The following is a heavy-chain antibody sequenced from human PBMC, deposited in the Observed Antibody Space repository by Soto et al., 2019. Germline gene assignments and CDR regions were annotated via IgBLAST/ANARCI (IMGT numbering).Heavy chain of an antibody. Sequence: ESGGGLVQPGGSLRLSCAASGFTISGNAMNWVRQAPVRGLEWVSYISSSSTNIHYADSVRGRFTISRDNAKNSLYLQMNSLRDEDTAVYRCARDLSWGSKWYYYMDVWGKGTTVTV. V-gene: IGHV3-48*02. CDR3: ARDLSWGSKWYYYMDV. CDR1: GFTISGNA. CDR2: ISSSSTNI. J-gene: IGHJ6*03. D-gene: IGHD3-16*01.